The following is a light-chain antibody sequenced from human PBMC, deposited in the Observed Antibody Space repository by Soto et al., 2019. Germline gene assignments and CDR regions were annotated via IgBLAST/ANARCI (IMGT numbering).Light chain of an antibody. CDR1: QSVSTY. J-gene: IGKJ4*01. CDR2: DAS. CDR3: QQRSYWLT. V-gene: IGKV3-11*01. Sequence: EIVLTQSPATLSLSPVESATLSCRASQSVSTYLAWYQQKPGQAPRLLIYDASNRATGIPARFSGSGSGTDFTLTISSLEPEDFAVYYCQQRSYWLTFGGGTKVDIK.